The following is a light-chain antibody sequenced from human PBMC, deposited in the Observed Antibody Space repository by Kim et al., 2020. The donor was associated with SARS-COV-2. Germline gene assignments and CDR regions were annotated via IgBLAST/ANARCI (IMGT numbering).Light chain of an antibody. CDR3: QQSYSTPPWT. Sequence: DIQMTQSPSSLSASVGDRVTITCRASQSISSYLNWYQQKPGKAPELLIYVASSLQSGVPSRFSGSGFGTDFTLTISSLQPEDFATYYCQQSYSTPPWTFGQGTKVDIK. V-gene: IGKV1-39*01. CDR2: VAS. J-gene: IGKJ1*01. CDR1: QSISSY.